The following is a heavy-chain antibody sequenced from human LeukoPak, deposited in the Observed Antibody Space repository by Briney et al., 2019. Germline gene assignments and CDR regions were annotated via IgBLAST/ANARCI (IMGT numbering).Heavy chain of an antibody. J-gene: IGHJ4*02. Sequence: QPGGSLRLSCAASGFTFSSYWMHWVRQAPGKGLVWVSRINSDGSSTSYADSVKGRFTISRDNAKNTLYLQMNSLRAEDTAVYYCARVKSSGYGEYYFDYWGQGTLVTVFS. V-gene: IGHV3-74*01. CDR1: GFTFSSYW. D-gene: IGHD5-12*01. CDR2: INSDGSST. CDR3: ARVKSSGYGEYYFDY.